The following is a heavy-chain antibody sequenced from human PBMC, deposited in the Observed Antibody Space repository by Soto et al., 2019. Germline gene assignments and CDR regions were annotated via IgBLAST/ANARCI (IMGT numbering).Heavy chain of an antibody. Sequence: EVQLVESGGGLVQPGGSLRLSCVASGFTFSDYWMHWVRQAPGKGLVWVSRIKFDGGITSHADSVKGRFTISRDNARNTVHLQMNSLRAEVTGVYYCARGIRNYYGVDVWGQGTTVTVSS. J-gene: IGHJ6*02. CDR2: IKFDGGIT. CDR1: GFTFSDYW. V-gene: IGHV3-74*01. CDR3: ARGIRNYYGVDV.